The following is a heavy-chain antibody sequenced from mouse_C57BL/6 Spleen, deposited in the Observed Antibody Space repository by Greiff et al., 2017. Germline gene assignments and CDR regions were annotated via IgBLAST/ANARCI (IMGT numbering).Heavy chain of an antibody. CDR3: ARNSNYDYDGWFAY. V-gene: IGHV2-2*01. D-gene: IGHD2-4*01. Sequence: QVQLKQSGPGLVQPSQSLSITCTVSGFSLTSYGVHWVRQSPGKGLEWLGVIWSGGSTDYNAAFISRLSISKDNSKSQVFFKMNSLQAYDTAIYYCARNSNYDYDGWFAYWGQGTLVTVSA. CDR2: IWSGGST. CDR1: GFSLTSYG. J-gene: IGHJ3*01.